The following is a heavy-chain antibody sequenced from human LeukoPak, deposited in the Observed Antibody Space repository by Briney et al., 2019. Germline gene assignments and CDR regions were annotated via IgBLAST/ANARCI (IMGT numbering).Heavy chain of an antibody. CDR3: ARDGLMLHYYDSGGYGY. J-gene: IGHJ4*02. D-gene: IGHD3-22*01. Sequence: ASVKVSCKASGYTFTGYYMHWVRQAPGQGLEWMGWINPNSGGTNYAQKFQGRVTMTRDTSISTAYMELSRLRSDDTAVYYCARDGLMLHYYDSGGYGYWGQGTLVTVSS. CDR1: GYTFTGYY. V-gene: IGHV1-2*02. CDR2: INPNSGGT.